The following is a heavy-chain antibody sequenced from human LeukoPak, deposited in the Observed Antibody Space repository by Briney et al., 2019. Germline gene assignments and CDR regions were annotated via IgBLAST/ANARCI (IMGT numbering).Heavy chain of an antibody. CDR2: IRYDGSNK. V-gene: IGHV3-30*02. CDR1: GFTFSSYG. CDR3: ARAVEMATINQFDY. Sequence: GGSLRLSCAASGFTFSSYGMHWVRQAPGKGLEWVAFIRYDGSNKYYADSVKGRFTISRDNYKNTLYLQMNSLRAEDTAAYYCARAVEMATINQFDYWGQGTLVTVSS. D-gene: IGHD5-24*01. J-gene: IGHJ4*02.